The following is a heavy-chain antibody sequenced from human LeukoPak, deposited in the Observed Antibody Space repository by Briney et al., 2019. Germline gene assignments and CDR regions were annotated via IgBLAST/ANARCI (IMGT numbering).Heavy chain of an antibody. CDR2: ISLDGGST. D-gene: IGHD3-10*01. V-gene: IGHV3-43D*04. J-gene: IGHJ6*04. CDR1: VFTFDVYT. Sequence: GALRLSFAASVFTFDVYTMRRVRQDPGKGLGWVSLISLDGGSTYYADSVKGRFTISRDNSKNSLYLQMNSLRAEDTALYYCAKDIAPRTLLWFGEPATGMDVWGKGTTVTVSS. CDR3: AKDIAPRTLLWFGEPATGMDV.